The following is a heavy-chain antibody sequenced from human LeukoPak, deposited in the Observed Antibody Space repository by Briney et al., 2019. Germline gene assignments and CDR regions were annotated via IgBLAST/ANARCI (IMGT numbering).Heavy chain of an antibody. J-gene: IGHJ4*02. CDR3: VKGGSEGGDY. V-gene: IGHV3-64D*09. Sequence: GGSLRLSCSASGFTFSSYAMHWVRQAPGKGLEYVSAISSNGAGTYYVDSVKGRFTISRDNSKNTLYLQMSSLRLEDTALYYCVKGGSEGGDYWGQGTLVTVSS. D-gene: IGHD1-26*01. CDR1: GFTFSSYA. CDR2: ISSNGAGT.